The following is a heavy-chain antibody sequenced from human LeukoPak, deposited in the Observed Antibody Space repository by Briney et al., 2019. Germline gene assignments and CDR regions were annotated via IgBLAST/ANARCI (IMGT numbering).Heavy chain of an antibody. CDR3: ARHREGQVGATTSFLDS. CDR1: GGTFSSYA. J-gene: IGHJ4*02. V-gene: IGHV1-69*13. Sequence: SVKVSCKASGGTFSSYAISWVRQAPGQGLEWMGGIIPIFGTANYAQKFQGRVTITADESTSTAYMELSSLRSEDTAVYYCARHREGQVGATTSFLDSWGQGTLVTVSS. D-gene: IGHD1-26*01. CDR2: IIPIFGTA.